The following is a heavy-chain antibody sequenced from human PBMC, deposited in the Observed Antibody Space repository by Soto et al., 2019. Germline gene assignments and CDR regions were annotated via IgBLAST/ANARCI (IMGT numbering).Heavy chain of an antibody. CDR3: ARVRMGYSSSWYSSELSKSAFDI. J-gene: IGHJ3*02. CDR1: GGSISSYY. CDR2: IYYIGST. V-gene: IGHV4-59*12. D-gene: IGHD6-13*01. Sequence: SETLSLTCTVSGGSISSYYWSWIRQPPGKGLEWIGYIYYIGSTNYNPSLKSRVTISVDTSKNQFSLKLSSVTAADTAVYYCARVRMGYSSSWYSSELSKSAFDIWGQGTMVTVSS.